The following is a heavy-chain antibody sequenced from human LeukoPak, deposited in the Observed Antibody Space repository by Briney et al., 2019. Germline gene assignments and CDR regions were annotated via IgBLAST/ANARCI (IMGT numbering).Heavy chain of an antibody. Sequence: ASVKVSCKASGYTFTSYDINWVRQATGQGLEWMGWMNPNSGNTGYAQKFQGRVTMTRNTSISTAYMELHSLRSEDTAVYYCARGRGKNFAYHYMDVWGKGTTVTVSS. J-gene: IGHJ6*03. V-gene: IGHV1-8*01. CDR2: MNPNSGNT. D-gene: IGHD1-14*01. CDR3: ARGRGKNFAYHYMDV. CDR1: GYTFTSYD.